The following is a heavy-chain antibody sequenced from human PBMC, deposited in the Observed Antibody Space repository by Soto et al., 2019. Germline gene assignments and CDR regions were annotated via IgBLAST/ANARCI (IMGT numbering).Heavy chain of an antibody. CDR1: GYTFTSYG. Sequence: ASVKVSCKASGYTFTSYGISCVRQAPGQGLEWMGWISAYNGNTNYAQKLQGRVTMTTDTSTSTAYMELRSLRSDDTAVYYCARDPLVGNWFDPWGQGTLVTVSS. CDR3: ARDPLVGNWFDP. V-gene: IGHV1-18*01. J-gene: IGHJ5*02. D-gene: IGHD2-15*01. CDR2: ISAYNGNT.